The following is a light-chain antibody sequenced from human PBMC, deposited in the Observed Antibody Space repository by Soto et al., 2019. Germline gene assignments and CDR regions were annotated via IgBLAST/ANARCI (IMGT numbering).Light chain of an antibody. J-gene: IGKJ4*01. CDR3: HQRSNWPPFT. CDR2: DAS. CDR1: QSVSSY. V-gene: IGKV3-11*01. Sequence: EIVLTQSPATLSLSPGERATLSCRASQSVSSYLAWYQQKPGQAPRLLIYDASNRATGIPARFSGSGSGTDFTLTINSLEPEDFAVYYCHQRSNWPPFTFGGGTKVEI.